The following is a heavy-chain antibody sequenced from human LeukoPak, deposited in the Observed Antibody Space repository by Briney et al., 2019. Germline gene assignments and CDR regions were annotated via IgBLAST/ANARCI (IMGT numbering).Heavy chain of an antibody. V-gene: IGHV1-46*01. J-gene: IGHJ5*02. CDR2: INPSGGSI. D-gene: IGHD6-19*01. CDR3: ARAQAWDSSDPNWFNP. CDR1: GYTVTIYY. Sequence: GASVKVSWKASGYTVTIYYIHWVRQAPGQGLEWMGVINPSGGSISYAQKFQGRVTMTRDTSTSTVYMELSSLRSEDTAVYYCARAQAWDSSDPNWFNPWGQGTLVTVSS.